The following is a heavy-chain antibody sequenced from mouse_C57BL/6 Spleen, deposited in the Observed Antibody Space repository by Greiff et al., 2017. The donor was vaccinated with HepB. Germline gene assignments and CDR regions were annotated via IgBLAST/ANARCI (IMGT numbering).Heavy chain of an antibody. CDR3: AREFITTVPWYFDV. Sequence: VQLKESGPGLVKPSQSLSLTCSVTGYSITSGYYWNWIRQFPGNKLEWMGYISYDGSNNYNPSRKNRISITRDTSKNQFFLKLNSVTTEDTATYYCAREFITTVPWYFDVWGTGTTVTVSS. CDR1: GYSITSGYY. V-gene: IGHV3-6*01. J-gene: IGHJ1*03. D-gene: IGHD1-1*01. CDR2: ISYDGSN.